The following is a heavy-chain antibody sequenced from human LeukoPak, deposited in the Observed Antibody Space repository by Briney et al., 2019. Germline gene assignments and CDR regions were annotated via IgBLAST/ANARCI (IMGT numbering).Heavy chain of an antibody. V-gene: IGHV4-34*01. Sequence: SETLSLTCAVYGGSFSGYYWSWIRQPPGKGLEWIGEINHSGSTNYNPSLKSRVTTSVDTSKNQFSLKLSSVTAADTAVYYCASLTAVAESYYYYYGMDVWGKGTTVTVSS. CDR1: GGSFSGYY. J-gene: IGHJ6*04. CDR2: INHSGST. D-gene: IGHD6-19*01. CDR3: ASLTAVAESYYYYYGMDV.